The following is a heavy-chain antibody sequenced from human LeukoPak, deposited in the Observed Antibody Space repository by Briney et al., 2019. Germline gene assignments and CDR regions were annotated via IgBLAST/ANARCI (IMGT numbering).Heavy chain of an antibody. CDR3: AKRGGTTVTTSNFQMDV. J-gene: IGHJ6*04. D-gene: IGHD4-17*01. CDR2: IGYDGSNK. Sequence: GGSLRLSCAASGFTFSSYGMHWVRQAPGKGLEWVAFIGYDGSNKYTADSARGRFTLSRDNSKDTLYLQMNSLRAEDTAVYYCAKRGGTTVTTSNFQMDVWGKGTTVTVSS. V-gene: IGHV3-30*02. CDR1: GFTFSSYG.